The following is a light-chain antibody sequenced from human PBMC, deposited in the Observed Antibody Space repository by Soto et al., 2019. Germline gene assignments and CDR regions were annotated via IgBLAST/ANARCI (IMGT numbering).Light chain of an antibody. CDR2: DAS. V-gene: IGKV3-11*01. Sequence: EIVLTQSPGTLSLSPGERATLSCRASQSVSTSSLAWYQQKPGQAPRLLIYDASNRATGIPARFSGSGSGTDFTLTISGLEPEDFALYYCQQRSNWPVTFGQGTRLEIK. CDR3: QQRSNWPVT. J-gene: IGKJ5*01. CDR1: QSVSTSS.